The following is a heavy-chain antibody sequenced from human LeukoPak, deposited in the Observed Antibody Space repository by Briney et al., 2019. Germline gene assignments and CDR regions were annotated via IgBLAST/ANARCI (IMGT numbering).Heavy chain of an antibody. CDR1: GFTFSSYA. J-gene: IGHJ6*03. CDR3: AKDSKIVGATFRSYHFMDV. V-gene: IGHV3-23*01. D-gene: IGHD1-26*01. CDR2: IRGSGDRT. Sequence: GESLKISCAASGFTFSSYAMSWVRQAPGKGLEWVSAIRGSGDRTYYADSVKGRFTISRDNSKNTLYLQMNSLRVEDTAVYYCAKDSKIVGATFRSYHFMDVWGKGTAVTVSS.